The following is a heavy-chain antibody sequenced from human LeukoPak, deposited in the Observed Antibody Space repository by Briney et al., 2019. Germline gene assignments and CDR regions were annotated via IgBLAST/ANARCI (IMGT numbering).Heavy chain of an antibody. CDR1: GGTFSSYA. D-gene: IGHD6-13*01. CDR3: ARDKKRQQLNSDFDY. V-gene: IGHV1-69*13. Sequence: GASVKVSCKASGGTFSSYAISWVRQAPGQGLEWMGGIIPIFGTANYAQKFQGRVTITADESTSTAYMELSSLRSEDTAVYYCARDKKRQQLNSDFDYWGQGTLVTVSS. CDR2: IIPIFGTA. J-gene: IGHJ4*02.